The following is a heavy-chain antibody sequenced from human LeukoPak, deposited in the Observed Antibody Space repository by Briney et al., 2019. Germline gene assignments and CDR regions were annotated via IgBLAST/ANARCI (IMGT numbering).Heavy chain of an antibody. J-gene: IGHJ4*02. CDR3: ARDIAAAGTTTTISYYYFDY. V-gene: IGHV1-46*01. D-gene: IGHD6-13*01. CDR1: GYTFTNYY. CDR2: INPSGGST. Sequence: ASVKVSCKTSGYTFTNYYIHWVRQAPGQGLEWMAIINPSGGSTNYAQKFQGRVTMTRDTSTSTVYMELSSLRSEDTAVYYCARDIAAAGTTTTISYYYFDYWGQGTLVTVSS.